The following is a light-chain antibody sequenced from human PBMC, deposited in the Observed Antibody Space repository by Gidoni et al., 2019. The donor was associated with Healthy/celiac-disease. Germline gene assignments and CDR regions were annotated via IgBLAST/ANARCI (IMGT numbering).Light chain of an antibody. V-gene: IGLV3-1*01. J-gene: IGLJ2*01. CDR1: ALGNKY. Sequence: SSELTPPPSLSVSSGHTASITCSGDALGNKYACWYQHEPGQSPVLVIYQESKRPTGIPVRFSSSNSGNTATLTRSGTEAMDEADYDCQAENSSSAVFGGGTKLTVL. CDR2: QES. CDR3: QAENSSSAV.